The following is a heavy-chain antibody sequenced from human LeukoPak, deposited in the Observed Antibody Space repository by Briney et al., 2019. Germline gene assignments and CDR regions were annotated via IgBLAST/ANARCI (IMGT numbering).Heavy chain of an antibody. CDR2: IIPIFGTA. J-gene: IGHJ4*02. V-gene: IGHV1-69*01. D-gene: IGHD1-1*01. Sequence: ASVKVSCKASGGTFSSYAISWVRQAPGQGLEWMGGIIPIFGTANYAQKFQGRVTITADESTSTAYMELSSLRSEDTAVYYCARPSPFYDNSNAFDYWGRGTLITVSS. CDR1: GGTFSSYA. CDR3: ARPSPFYDNSNAFDY.